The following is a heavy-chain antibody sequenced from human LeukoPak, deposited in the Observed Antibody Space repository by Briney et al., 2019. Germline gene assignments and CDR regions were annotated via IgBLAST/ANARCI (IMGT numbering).Heavy chain of an antibody. Sequence: PWASVKVSCKASGYTFTDYYLHWMRQAPGQGPEWMGVINPGGGTLSYAQRFQGRVTMTTDTSTSTIYMELSSLRSEDTAVYYCARVQYFGAGTLPPPYFDTWGQGTLVTVSS. CDR2: INPGGGTL. CDR3: ARVQYFGAGTLPPPYFDT. J-gene: IGHJ4*02. D-gene: IGHD3-10*01. V-gene: IGHV1-46*01. CDR1: GYTFTDYY.